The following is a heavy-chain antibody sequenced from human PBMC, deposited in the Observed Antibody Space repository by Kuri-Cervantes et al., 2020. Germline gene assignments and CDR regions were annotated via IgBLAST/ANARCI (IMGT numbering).Heavy chain of an antibody. CDR3: AKDLAYGDSYYYYGMDV. J-gene: IGHJ6*02. CDR2: ISYDGSNK. V-gene: IGHV3-30*18. CDR1: GFTFSSYG. D-gene: IGHD4-17*01. Sequence: GESLKISCAASGFTFSSYGMHWVRQAPGKGLEWVAVISYDGSNKYYADSVKGRFTISRDNSKNTLYLQMNSLRAEDTVVYYCAKDLAYGDSYYYYGMDVWGQGTTVTVSS.